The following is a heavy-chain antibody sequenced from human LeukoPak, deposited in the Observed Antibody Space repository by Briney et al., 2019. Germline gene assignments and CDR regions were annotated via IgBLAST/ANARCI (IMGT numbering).Heavy chain of an antibody. CDR3: ARYTDYDLSF. J-gene: IGHJ4*02. D-gene: IGHD5-12*01. V-gene: IGHV3-7*01. CDR1: GYTFSSYW. Sequence: GGSLRLSCAASGYTFSSYWMSWVRQAPGKGLEWLANIKQDGNEKYYVDSVKGRFTISRDNAKNSLFLQMNSLRAEDTAVYYCARYTDYDLSFWGQGTLVTVPS. CDR2: IKQDGNEK.